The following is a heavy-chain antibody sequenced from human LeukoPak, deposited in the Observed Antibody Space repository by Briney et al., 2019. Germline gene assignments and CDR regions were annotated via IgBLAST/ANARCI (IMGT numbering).Heavy chain of an antibody. V-gene: IGHV1-69*13. Sequence: ASVKVSCKASGGTFSSYAISWVRQAPGQGLEWMGGIIPIFGTANYAQKFQGRVTITADESTSTAYMELSSLRSEDTAVYYCARTRDYYGSGGTLDYWGQGTLVTVSS. CDR3: ARTRDYYGSGGTLDY. CDR1: GGTFSSYA. CDR2: IIPIFGTA. D-gene: IGHD3-10*01. J-gene: IGHJ4*02.